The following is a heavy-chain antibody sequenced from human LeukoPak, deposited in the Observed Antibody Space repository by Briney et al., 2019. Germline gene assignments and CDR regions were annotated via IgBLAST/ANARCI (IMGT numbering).Heavy chain of an antibody. V-gene: IGHV4-4*02. CDR1: GGSISSSNW. CDR2: IYHSGST. Sequence: SETLSLTCTVSGGSISSSNWWSWIRQPPGKGLEWIGEIYHSGSTNYNPSLKSRVTISVDTSKNQFSLKLSSVTAADTAVYYCAGGVTMVRGVPSTFDYWGQGTLVTVSS. J-gene: IGHJ4*02. D-gene: IGHD3-10*01. CDR3: AGGVTMVRGVPSTFDY.